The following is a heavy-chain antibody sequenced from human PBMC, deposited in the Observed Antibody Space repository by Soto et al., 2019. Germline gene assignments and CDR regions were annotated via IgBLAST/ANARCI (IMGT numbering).Heavy chain of an antibody. CDR2: IYSGGST. Sequence: GGSLRLSCAASGFTVSSNYMSWVRQAPGKGLEWVSVIYSGGSTYYADSVKGRFTIARDNSKNTLYLQMNSLRAEDTAVYYCARMVIAAAGPLDYWGQGTLVTVS. CDR1: GFTVSSNY. J-gene: IGHJ4*02. D-gene: IGHD6-13*01. V-gene: IGHV3-53*01. CDR3: ARMVIAAAGPLDY.